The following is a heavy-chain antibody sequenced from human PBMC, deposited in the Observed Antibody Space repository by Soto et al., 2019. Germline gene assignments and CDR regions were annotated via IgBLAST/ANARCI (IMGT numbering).Heavy chain of an antibody. Sequence: GGALRLSCAASGFTFSSYSMNWVRQAPGKGLEWVSSISSSSSYIYYADSVKGRFTISRGNAKNSLYLQMNRLRAEDTAVYYWVRDMDCSGGSCYYYYYGMDVWGQGTTVAVSS. CDR1: GFTFSSYS. J-gene: IGHJ6*02. CDR3: VRDMDCSGGSCYYYYYGMDV. CDR2: ISSSSSYI. D-gene: IGHD2-15*01. V-gene: IGHV3-21*01.